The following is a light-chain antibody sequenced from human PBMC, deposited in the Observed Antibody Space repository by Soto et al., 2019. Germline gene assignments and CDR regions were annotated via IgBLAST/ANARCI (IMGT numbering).Light chain of an antibody. CDR2: EVS. CDR3: SSYAGNNNLV. CDR1: SSDVGGYNY. J-gene: IGLJ3*02. V-gene: IGLV2-8*01. Sequence: QSALTQPRSVSGSPGQSVTISCTGASSDVGGYNYVSWYQQHPGKAPKLMIYEVSKRPSGVPDRFSGSKSGYTASLTVSGLQAEDEADYYCSSYAGNNNLVFGGGTKVTVL.